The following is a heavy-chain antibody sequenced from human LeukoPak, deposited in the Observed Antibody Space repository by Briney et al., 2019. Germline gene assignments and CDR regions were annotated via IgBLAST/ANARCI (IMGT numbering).Heavy chain of an antibody. CDR2: ISGSGGNT. J-gene: IGHJ6*02. Sequence: GGSLRLSCAASGFTSSSSAMSWVRQAPGKGLEWVSGISGSGGNTYYADSVKGRVTISRDNSKNTLYLQMNSLRAEDTAVYYCAPGYYYGIDVWGQGTTVTVSS. D-gene: IGHD3-10*01. CDR1: GFTSSSSA. V-gene: IGHV3-23*01. CDR3: APGYYYGIDV.